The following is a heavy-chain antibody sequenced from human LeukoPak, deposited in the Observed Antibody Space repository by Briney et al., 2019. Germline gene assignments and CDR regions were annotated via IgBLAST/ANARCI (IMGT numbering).Heavy chain of an antibody. CDR1: GYTFTGYY. Sequence: GASVKVSCKASGYTFTGYYMHWVRQAPGQGLEWMGWISAYNGNTNYAQKLQGRVTMTTDTSTSTAYMELRSLRSDDTAVYYCASGAVAGVFDYWGQGTLVTVSS. CDR2: ISAYNGNT. D-gene: IGHD6-19*01. V-gene: IGHV1-18*04. CDR3: ASGAVAGVFDY. J-gene: IGHJ4*02.